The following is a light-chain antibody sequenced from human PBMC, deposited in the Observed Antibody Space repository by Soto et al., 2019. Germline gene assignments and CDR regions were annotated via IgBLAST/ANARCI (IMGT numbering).Light chain of an antibody. CDR2: GAS. V-gene: IGKV3-20*01. J-gene: IGKJ4*01. Sequence: ILLTQYPDTLSLSPAERATLSCRASQSVSSIYLAWYQQKPGQAPRLLIYGASSRPTGIPDRFSGSGSGTDFTLTISRLEPEDFAVYYCQQYGSSALTFGGGTKVDIK. CDR1: QSVSSIY. CDR3: QQYGSSALT.